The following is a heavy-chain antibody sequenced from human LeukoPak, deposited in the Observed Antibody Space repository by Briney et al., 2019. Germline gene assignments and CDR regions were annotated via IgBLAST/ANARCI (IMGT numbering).Heavy chain of an antibody. CDR2: ISAYNGNT. CDR3: ARDRAWAFTVGYYYYYCMDV. D-gene: IGHD4-11*01. CDR1: GYTFTSYG. V-gene: IGHV1-18*01. Sequence: ASVKVSCKASGYTFTSYGISWVRQAPGQGLEWMGWISAYNGNTNYAQKLQGRVTMTTDTSTSTAYMELRSLRSDDTAVYYCARDRAWAFTVGYYYYYCMDVWGKGTTVTVSS. J-gene: IGHJ6*03.